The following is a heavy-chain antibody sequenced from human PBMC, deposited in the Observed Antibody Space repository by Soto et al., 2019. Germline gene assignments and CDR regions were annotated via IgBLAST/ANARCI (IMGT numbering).Heavy chain of an antibody. Sequence: GVPLRLSCAASGFTFSSYGRHWVRQAQGKGLEWVAVIWYDGSNKYYADSVKGQFTISRDNSRNTLYLQMNSLRAEDTAVYYCAREGTHYYDSSGYLDAFDIWGQGTMVPVSS. CDR3: AREGTHYYDSSGYLDAFDI. CDR1: GFTFSSYG. CDR2: IWYDGSNK. D-gene: IGHD3-22*01. J-gene: IGHJ3*02. V-gene: IGHV3-33*01.